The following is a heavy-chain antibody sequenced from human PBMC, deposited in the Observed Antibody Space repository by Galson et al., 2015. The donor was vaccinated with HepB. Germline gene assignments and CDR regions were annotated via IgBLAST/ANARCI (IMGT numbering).Heavy chain of an antibody. CDR2: ISDSGST. V-gene: IGHV4-31*03. CDR3: ARAMVVARASRIAAAGTGWFDP. Sequence: TLSLTCTVSGGSISSGGYYWSWIRQHPGTGLEWIGYISDSGSTYCNPSLKSRVSISVDTSKNRFSLKLSSVTAADTAVYYCARAMVVARASRIAAAGTGWFDPWGQGTLVTVSS. D-gene: IGHD6-13*01. CDR1: GGSISSGGYY. J-gene: IGHJ5*02.